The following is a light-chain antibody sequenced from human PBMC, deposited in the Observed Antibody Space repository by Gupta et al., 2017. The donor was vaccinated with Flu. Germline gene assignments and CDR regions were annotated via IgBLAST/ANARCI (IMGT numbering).Light chain of an antibody. CDR2: GAS. V-gene: IGKV3-15*01. J-gene: IGKJ2*01. Sequence: EIVMTHYPATLSVSPGERATLPCRASQSVSSNLAWYQQKPGQAPRLLIYGASTRATGIPARFSGSGSGTEFTLTISSLQSEDFAVYYCQQYNNWPRTFGQGTKLEIK. CDR1: QSVSSN. CDR3: QQYNNWPRT.